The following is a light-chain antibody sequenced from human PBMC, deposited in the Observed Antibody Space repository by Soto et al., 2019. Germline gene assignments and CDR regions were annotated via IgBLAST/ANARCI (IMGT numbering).Light chain of an antibody. CDR1: TIGSRS. CDR2: DDS. V-gene: IGLV3-21*04. CDR3: QVWDSGSDLVV. J-gene: IGLJ2*01. Sequence: SYELTQAPSVSVAPGKTARITCGGNTIGSRSVHWYQQKPGQAPVVVINDDSDRPSGIPERFSGSNFGSMATLTITRVEAGDEADYYCQVWDSGSDLVVFGGGTKVTVL.